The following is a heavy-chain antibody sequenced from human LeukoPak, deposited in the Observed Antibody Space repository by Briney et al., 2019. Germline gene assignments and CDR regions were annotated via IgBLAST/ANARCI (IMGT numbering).Heavy chain of an antibody. CDR1: GFTFSAYE. J-gene: IGHJ5*02. CDR2: ISDSGSTI. D-gene: IGHD3-22*01. V-gene: IGHV3-48*03. CDR3: ARWEYYDRRWFDP. Sequence: PGGSLRLSCVGSGFTFSAYEMNWVRQAPGKGLEWISYISDSGSTIYYADSVKGRFDISRDNAKNSLYLQMNSLRAEDTAVYYCARWEYYDRRWFDPWGQGTLVTVSS.